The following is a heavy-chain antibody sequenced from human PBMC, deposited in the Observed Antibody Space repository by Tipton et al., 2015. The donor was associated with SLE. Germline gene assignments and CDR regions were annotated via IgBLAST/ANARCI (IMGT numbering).Heavy chain of an antibody. CDR3: ARVRYTTGGAFDI. D-gene: IGHD3-16*02. V-gene: IGHV1-18*04. CDR1: DNAFASYG. CDR2: ISPHNGKT. J-gene: IGHJ4*02. Sequence: QSGPEVKKPGASLKVSCRASDNAFASYGFTWVRQAPGQGLDWMGWISPHNGKTYYADSVKGRFTISRDNSKNTLYLQMNSLRAEDTAVYYCARVRYTTGGAFDIWGQGTLVTVSS.